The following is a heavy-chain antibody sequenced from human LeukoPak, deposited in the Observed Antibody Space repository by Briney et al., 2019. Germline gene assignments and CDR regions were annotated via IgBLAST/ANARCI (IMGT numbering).Heavy chain of an antibody. J-gene: IGHJ4*02. Sequence: GGSLRLSCAVSGFFLNNYGITWVRQAPGKGLEWVSGNNWNGGSTGYADSVKGRFTISRDNAKNCLYLQMNSLRAEDTALYYCARTRTSGGYSASDYWGQRTMVTVSS. CDR3: ARTRTSGGYSASDY. V-gene: IGHV3-20*04. CDR2: NNWNGGST. CDR1: GFFLNNYG. D-gene: IGHD3-10*01.